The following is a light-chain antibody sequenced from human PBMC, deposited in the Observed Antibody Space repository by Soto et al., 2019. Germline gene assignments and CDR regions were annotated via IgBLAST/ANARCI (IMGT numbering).Light chain of an antibody. CDR2: EVS. V-gene: IGLV2-14*01. J-gene: IGLJ1*01. CDR1: SSDVGGYNY. CDR3: CSPTTTSTLV. Sequence: QAVVTQPASVSGSPGQSIAISCTGTSSDVGGYNYVSWYQQHPGKAPKLILYEVSDRPSGVSSRFSGSKSGSTASLTISGLQAEDEGDYYCCSPTTTSTLVFGTGTKLTVL.